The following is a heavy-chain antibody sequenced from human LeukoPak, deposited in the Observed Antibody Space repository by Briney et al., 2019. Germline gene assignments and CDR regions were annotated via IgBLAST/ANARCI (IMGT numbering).Heavy chain of an antibody. CDR1: GGSIGSYY. D-gene: IGHD6-13*01. V-gene: IGHV4-59*01. Sequence: SETLSLTCTVSGGSIGSYYWNWIRQPPGKGLEWIGYIYYSGSTSYNPSLKSRVTISVDTSKNQFSLKLSSVTAADTAVYCCARSASSTWPGAWYFDLWGRGTLVTVSS. CDR3: ARSASSTWPGAWYFDL. J-gene: IGHJ2*01. CDR2: IYYSGST.